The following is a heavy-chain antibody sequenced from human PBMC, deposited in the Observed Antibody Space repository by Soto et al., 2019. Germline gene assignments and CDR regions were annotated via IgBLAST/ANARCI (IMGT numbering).Heavy chain of an antibody. V-gene: IGHV1-24*01. Sequence: GASVKVSCKVYGHTLAELSMNWVRQAPGKGLEWMGGFDPGNGQKFYAQKFQGRVIMTGDTSTETAYMELSSLRSEDTAVYYCATDGNNGNNWFDPWGQGTQVTVS. J-gene: IGHJ5*02. D-gene: IGHD1-20*01. CDR1: GHTLAELS. CDR2: FDPGNGQK. CDR3: ATDGNNGNNWFDP.